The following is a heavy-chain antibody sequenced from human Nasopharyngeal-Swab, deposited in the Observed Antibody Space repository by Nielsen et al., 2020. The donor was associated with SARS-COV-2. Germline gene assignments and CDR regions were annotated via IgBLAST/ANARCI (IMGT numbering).Heavy chain of an antibody. V-gene: IGHV3-30-3*01. Sequence: GESLKISCAASGFTFSSYAMHWVRQAPGKGLEWVAVISYDRSNKYYADSVKGRFTISRDNSKNTLYLQMNSLRAEDTAVYYCARNSQSNDLDYWGQGTLVTVSS. CDR1: GFTFSSYA. CDR3: ARNSQSNDLDY. D-gene: IGHD1-1*01. J-gene: IGHJ4*02. CDR2: ISYDRSNK.